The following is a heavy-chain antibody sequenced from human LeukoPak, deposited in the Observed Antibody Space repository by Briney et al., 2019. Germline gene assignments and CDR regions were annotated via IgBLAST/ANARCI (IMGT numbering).Heavy chain of an antibody. CDR2: IRGSGGGT. CDR1: GFTFSNYG. V-gene: IGHV3-23*01. D-gene: IGHD1-26*01. J-gene: IGHJ4*02. CDR3: ARALGTLYYVQNFDY. Sequence: GGSLRLSCAASGFTFSNYGMSWVRQAPGKGLEWISVIRGSGGGTYYADSVKGRFTISRDNSKNTLYLQMNSLRAEDTAVYYCARALGTLYYVQNFDYWGQGTLVTVSS.